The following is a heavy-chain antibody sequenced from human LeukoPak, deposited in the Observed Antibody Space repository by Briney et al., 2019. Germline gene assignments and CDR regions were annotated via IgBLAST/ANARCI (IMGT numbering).Heavy chain of an antibody. V-gene: IGHV1-2*02. CDR2: INPNSGGT. CDR1: GYTFTGYY. Sequence: ASVKVSCKASGYTFTGYYMHWVRQAPGQGLEWMGWINPNSGGTNEAQKFQGRVTMTRDTSISTAYMELSRLRSDDTDVYYCARDLPIPLIVVVPAASYWGQGTLVTVSS. J-gene: IGHJ4*02. CDR3: ARDLPIPLIVVVPAASY. D-gene: IGHD2-2*01.